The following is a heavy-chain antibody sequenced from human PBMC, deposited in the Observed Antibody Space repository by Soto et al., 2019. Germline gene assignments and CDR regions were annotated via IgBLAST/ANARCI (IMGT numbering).Heavy chain of an antibody. CDR3: AREGYNYGRRIDF. J-gene: IGHJ4*02. V-gene: IGHV3-48*03. CDR1: GFTFSSYE. CDR2: ITTSGSTI. D-gene: IGHD5-18*01. Sequence: EVHLVESGGGLLQPGGSLRLSCAASGFTFSSYEMNWVRQAPGKGLEWISYITTSGSTIYYADSVKGRFSISRDNAKKSLYLQMSSLRAEDTAVYYCAREGYNYGRRIDFWGQGTLVTVSS.